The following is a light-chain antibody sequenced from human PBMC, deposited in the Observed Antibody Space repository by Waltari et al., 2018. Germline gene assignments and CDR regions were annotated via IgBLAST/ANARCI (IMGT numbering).Light chain of an antibody. CDR3: SSYTRRNTPSSV. CDR2: EVT. V-gene: IGLV2-14*01. Sequence: QSALTQPASVSGSPGQSITISCPGTSRDIGGYDYVSWYQQHPGKAPKLLIYEVTNRPSGVSNRFSGSKSGNTASLAISGLQPEDEADYYCSSYTRRNTPSSVFGTGTQVTVL. J-gene: IGLJ1*01. CDR1: SRDIGGYDY.